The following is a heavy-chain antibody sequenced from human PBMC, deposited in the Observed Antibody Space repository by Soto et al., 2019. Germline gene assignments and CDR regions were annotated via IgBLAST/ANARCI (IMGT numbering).Heavy chain of an antibody. V-gene: IGHV1-18*01. CDR2: ISAYNGNT. J-gene: IGHJ6*02. CDR3: AREDYYGSGSYYNYGMDV. Sequence: ASVKVSCKASGYTFTSYGIIWVRQAPGQGLEWMGWISAYNGNTNYAQKLQGRVTMTTDTSTSTAYMELRSLRSDDTAVYYCAREDYYGSGSYYNYGMDVWGQGTTVTVSS. D-gene: IGHD3-10*01. CDR1: GYTFTSYG.